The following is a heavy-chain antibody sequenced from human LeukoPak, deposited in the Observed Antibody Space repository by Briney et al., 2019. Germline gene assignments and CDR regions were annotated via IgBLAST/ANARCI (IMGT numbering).Heavy chain of an antibody. D-gene: IGHD3-9*01. Sequence: PSETLSLTCTVSGGSISSYYWSWIRQPPGKGLEWIGYIYYSGSTNYNPSLKSRVTISVDTSKNQFSLKLSSVTAADTAVYYCARVNYDILTGYYHTGYYFDYWGQGTLVTVSS. V-gene: IGHV4-59*01. J-gene: IGHJ4*02. CDR2: IYYSGST. CDR3: ARVNYDILTGYYHTGYYFDY. CDR1: GGSISSYY.